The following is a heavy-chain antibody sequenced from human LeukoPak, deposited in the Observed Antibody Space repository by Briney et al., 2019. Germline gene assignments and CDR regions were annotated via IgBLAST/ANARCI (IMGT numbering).Heavy chain of an antibody. D-gene: IGHD1-26*01. CDR2: IYHSGST. J-gene: IGHJ4*02. CDR1: GGSISSGGYS. CDR3: ARWKWELQYFDY. V-gene: IGHV4-30-2*01. Sequence: SETLSLTCAVSGGSISSGGYSWSWIRQPPGKGLEWIGYIYHSGSTYYNPSLKSRVTISVDRSKNQFSLKLSSVTAADTAVYYCARWKWELQYFDYWGQGTLVTASS.